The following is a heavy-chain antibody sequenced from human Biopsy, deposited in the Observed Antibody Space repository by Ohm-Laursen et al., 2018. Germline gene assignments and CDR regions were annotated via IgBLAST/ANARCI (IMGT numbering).Heavy chain of an antibody. Sequence: TLSLTCTVSGDSLSSYFWSWIRQPPGKGLEWIGFIHNSGSTDHNPSLKSRVTVSMDVSNNDFSLKLTSVTAADTAVYYCARATNSTGWPYYYFYDMDVWGQGTTVTVSS. J-gene: IGHJ6*02. CDR3: ARATNSTGWPYYYFYDMDV. V-gene: IGHV4-59*01. CDR2: IHNSGST. D-gene: IGHD2/OR15-2a*01. CDR1: GDSLSSYF.